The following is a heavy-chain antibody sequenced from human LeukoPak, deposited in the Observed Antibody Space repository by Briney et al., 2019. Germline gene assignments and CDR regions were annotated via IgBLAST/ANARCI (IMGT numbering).Heavy chain of an antibody. Sequence: GSLLLSCAASGFTFSDYYMSWIRQAPGKGLEWVSYISSSSSTVYYADSMKGRFTISRDNAKNSLFLQMNSLRAEDTAVYYCARAPSSSWYYFDYWGQGTLVTVSS. CDR3: ARAPSSSWYYFDY. CDR1: GFTFSDYY. V-gene: IGHV3-11*01. J-gene: IGHJ4*02. CDR2: ISSSSSTV. D-gene: IGHD6-13*01.